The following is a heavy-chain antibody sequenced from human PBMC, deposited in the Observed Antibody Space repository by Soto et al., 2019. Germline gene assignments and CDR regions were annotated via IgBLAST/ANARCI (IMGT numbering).Heavy chain of an antibody. CDR3: ARYISTAWAWFDP. CDR1: GGTFSSYA. J-gene: IGHJ5*02. V-gene: IGHV1-69*01. D-gene: IGHD3-9*01. Sequence: QVQLVQSGAEVKKPGSSVKVSCKASGGTFSSYAISWVRQAPGQGLEWMGGIIPIFGTANYAQKFQGRVTLTADESTSTAYMELRSRRADDTAVYYCARYISTAWAWFDPWGQGTLVTVSS. CDR2: IIPIFGTA.